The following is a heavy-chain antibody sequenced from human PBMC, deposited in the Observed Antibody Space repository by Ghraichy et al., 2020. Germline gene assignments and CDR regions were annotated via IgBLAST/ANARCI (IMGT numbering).Heavy chain of an antibody. V-gene: IGHV3-48*03. Sequence: GESLNISCAASGFTFSGYEMNWVRQAPGKGLEWISYIGPSGDTIYYADSVKGRFTMSRDNAKTTLYLQMNSLRVEDTAVYYCASRPTRRLMWGQGTLVTVSS. CDR2: IGPSGDTI. CDR3: ASRPTRRLM. CDR1: GFTFSGYE. D-gene: IGHD1-26*01. J-gene: IGHJ4*02.